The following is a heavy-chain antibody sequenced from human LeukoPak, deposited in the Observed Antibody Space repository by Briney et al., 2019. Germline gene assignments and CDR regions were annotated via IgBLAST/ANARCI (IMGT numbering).Heavy chain of an antibody. D-gene: IGHD5-24*01. CDR3: AGNRWLQRYYFDY. Sequence: GRSLRLSCAASGFTFSGYAMHWVRQAPGKGLEWVAVISYDGSNKYYADSVKGRFTISRDNSKNTLYLQMNSLRAEDTAVYYCAGNRWLQRYYFDYWGQGTLVTVSS. J-gene: IGHJ4*02. CDR2: ISYDGSNK. CDR1: GFTFSGYA. V-gene: IGHV3-30-3*01.